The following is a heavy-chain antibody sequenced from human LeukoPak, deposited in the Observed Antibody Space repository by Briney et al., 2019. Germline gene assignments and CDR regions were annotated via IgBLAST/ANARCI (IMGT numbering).Heavy chain of an antibody. Sequence: GGSLRLSCAASGFTFSSYEMHWVRQAPGKGLEWVSYISSSGSTRYYADSVKGRFTISRDNAKNSLYLQMNSLRAEDTGVYYCAKDLSSGSRRAYWGQGTLVTVSS. CDR2: ISSSGSTR. CDR3: AKDLSSGSRRAY. CDR1: GFTFSSYE. J-gene: IGHJ4*02. D-gene: IGHD6-19*01. V-gene: IGHV3-48*03.